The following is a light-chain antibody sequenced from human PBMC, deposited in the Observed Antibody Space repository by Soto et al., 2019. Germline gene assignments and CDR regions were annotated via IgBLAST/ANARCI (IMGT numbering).Light chain of an antibody. Sequence: DIQMTQSPSTLSASGGGRVTITCRASQSIGTWLAWYQQKPGKAPKLLIYDASSLERGVPSRFSGGGSGTEFTLTITSLQPDDFGTYYCQQYNGHTWMFGQGTKVDIK. J-gene: IGKJ1*01. V-gene: IGKV1-5*01. CDR1: QSIGTW. CDR2: DAS. CDR3: QQYNGHTWM.